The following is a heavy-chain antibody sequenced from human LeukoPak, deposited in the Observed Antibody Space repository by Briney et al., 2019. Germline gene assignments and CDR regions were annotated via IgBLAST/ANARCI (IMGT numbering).Heavy chain of an antibody. J-gene: IGHJ6*02. V-gene: IGHV3-33*01. CDR2: IWYDGSNK. CDR3: ARAPGYHYYGMDV. Sequence: PGRSLRLSCAASGFTFSSYGMHWVRQAPGKGLEWVAVIWYDGSNKYYADSVKGRFTISRDNSKNTLYLQMNSLRAEDTAVYYCARAPGYHYYGMDVWGQGTTVTVSS. CDR1: GFTFSSYG.